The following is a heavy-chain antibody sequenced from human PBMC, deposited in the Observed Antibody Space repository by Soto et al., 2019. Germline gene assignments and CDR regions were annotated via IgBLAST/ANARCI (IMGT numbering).Heavy chain of an antibody. J-gene: IGHJ6*02. CDR2: ILYDGSNK. CDR3: AKSRDAYNFYFYYGMDV. D-gene: IGHD1-1*01. CDR1: GFTFSNYG. V-gene: IGHV3-30*18. Sequence: PGGSLRLSCAASGFTFSNYGMHWVRQTSGKGLEWVALILYDGSNKYYADSVKGRFTISRDNSKNTLYLQVSSLRAEDTAVYYCAKSRDAYNFYFYYGMDVWGQGTSVTVSS.